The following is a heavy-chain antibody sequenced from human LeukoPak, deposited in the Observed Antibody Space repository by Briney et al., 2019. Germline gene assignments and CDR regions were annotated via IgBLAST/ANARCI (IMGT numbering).Heavy chain of an antibody. Sequence: ASVKVSCKASGYTFTGYYMHWVRQAPGQGLEWMGWINPNSGGTNYAQKFQGGVTMTRDTSISTAYMELSRLRSDDTAVYYCARAPSGRYDSSGYYYLYWGQGTLVTVSS. J-gene: IGHJ4*02. CDR3: ARAPSGRYDSSGYYYLY. CDR1: GYTFTGYY. CDR2: INPNSGGT. V-gene: IGHV1-2*02. D-gene: IGHD3-22*01.